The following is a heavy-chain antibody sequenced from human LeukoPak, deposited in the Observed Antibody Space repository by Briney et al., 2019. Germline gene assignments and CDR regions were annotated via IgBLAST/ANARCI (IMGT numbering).Heavy chain of an antibody. V-gene: IGHV3-30*02. CDR3: VASGYGY. D-gene: IGHD3-22*01. Sequence: GGSLRLSCAASGFNFSKHGIHWVRQAPGKGLEWVAFIRSDGTNKYYVDSVKGRFTISRDNSKNSLYLQMNTLSAEDTAVYYCVASGYGYWGQGTLVTVSS. CDR1: GFNFSKHG. J-gene: IGHJ4*02. CDR2: IRSDGTNK.